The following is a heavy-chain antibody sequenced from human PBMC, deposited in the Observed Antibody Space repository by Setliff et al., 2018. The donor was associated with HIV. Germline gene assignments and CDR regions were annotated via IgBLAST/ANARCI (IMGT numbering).Heavy chain of an antibody. CDR2: IYTSGST. J-gene: IGHJ6*03. CDR3: ARLDYSNYYSYYIDV. V-gene: IGHV4-61*09. CDR1: GGSISSGSYY. D-gene: IGHD4-4*01. Sequence: LSLTCTVSGGSISSGSYYWSWIRQPAGKGLEWIGHIYTSGSTNYNPSLKSRVTISVDTSKNQFSLRLSSVTAADTAVYYCARLDYSNYYSYYIDVWGEGTMVTVSS.